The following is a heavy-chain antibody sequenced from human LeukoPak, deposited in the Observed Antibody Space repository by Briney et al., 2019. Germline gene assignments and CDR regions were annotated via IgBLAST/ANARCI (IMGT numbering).Heavy chain of an antibody. D-gene: IGHD6-6*01. V-gene: IGHV3-7*01. CDR2: INEDGSVK. CDR1: GFRFSRHW. Sequence: AGGSLRLSCADSGFRFSRHWMDWVRQAPGKGLEWVANINEDGSVKNYVDSVRGRFTVSRGNAKNSLYLQMNSLRGEDTAVYYCMAESSSPWEGYWGQGTLVTVSS. CDR3: MAESSSPWEGY. J-gene: IGHJ4*02.